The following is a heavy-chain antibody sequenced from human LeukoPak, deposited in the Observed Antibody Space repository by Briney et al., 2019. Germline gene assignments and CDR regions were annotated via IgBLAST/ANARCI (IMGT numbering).Heavy chain of an antibody. V-gene: IGHV3-21*01. Sequence: GGSLRLSCAASGFTFSSYSMNWVRQAPGKGLEWVSSISSSSSNIYYADSVKGRFTISRDNAKNSLYLQMNSLRVEDTGVYYCAREPTYSSSWYTSCDYWGQGTLVTVSS. CDR3: AREPTYSSSWYTSCDY. CDR1: GFTFSSYS. J-gene: IGHJ4*02. CDR2: ISSSSSNI. D-gene: IGHD6-13*01.